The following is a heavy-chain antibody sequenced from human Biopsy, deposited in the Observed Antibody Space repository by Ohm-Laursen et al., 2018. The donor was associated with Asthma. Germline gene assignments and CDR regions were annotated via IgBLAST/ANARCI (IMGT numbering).Heavy chain of an antibody. CDR2: IKHDGSEK. V-gene: IGHV3-7*01. J-gene: IGHJ1*01. CDR3: ARTFHFWSPYHAEHYQL. CDR1: GFTFGDYW. Sequence: SLRLSCSASGFTFGDYWMSWVRQVPGKGLEWVANIKHDGSEKNHVDSLKVRFTISRDNAKNSLYLQMNSLRAEDTAVYYCARTFHFWSPYHAEHYQLWGQGTLVTVSS. D-gene: IGHD3-3*02.